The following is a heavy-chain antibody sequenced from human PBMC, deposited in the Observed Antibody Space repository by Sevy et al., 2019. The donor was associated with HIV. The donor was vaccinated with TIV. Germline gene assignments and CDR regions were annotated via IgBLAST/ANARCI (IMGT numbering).Heavy chain of an antibody. V-gene: IGHV3-15*01. CDR2: IKSKTDGGTT. CDR1: GFTFSNAW. D-gene: IGHD2-2*01. Sequence: GGSLRLSCAASGFTFSNAWMSWVRQAPGKGLEWVGRIKSKTDGGTTDYAAPVKGRFTISRDDSKNTLYLQMNSQKTEDTAVYYCTTRDIVVVPAATPFDCWGQGTLVTVSS. J-gene: IGHJ4*02. CDR3: TTRDIVVVPAATPFDC.